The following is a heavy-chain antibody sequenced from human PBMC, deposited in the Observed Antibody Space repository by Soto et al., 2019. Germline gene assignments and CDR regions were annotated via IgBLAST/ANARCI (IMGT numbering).Heavy chain of an antibody. CDR1: GFTLQNYS. D-gene: IGHD3-10*01. V-gene: IGHV3-23*01. CDR3: AKGKSTGEIDWFDP. Sequence: GGSLRLSCTASGFTLQNYSIAWVRHAPWKGLEWVSTLIGGHYGTAYSYSVKGRFTVSRDNSKNCLYLQMNSLGVEDTAMYFCAKGKSTGEIDWFDPWGQGSLVTVSS. CDR2: LIGGHYGT. J-gene: IGHJ5*02.